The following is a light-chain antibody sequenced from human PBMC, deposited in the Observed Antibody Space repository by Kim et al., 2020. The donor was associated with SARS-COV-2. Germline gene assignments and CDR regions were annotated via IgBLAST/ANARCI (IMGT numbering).Light chain of an antibody. CDR2: GAS. CDR3: QQYNSWPST. V-gene: IGKV3D-15*01. Sequence: EIVVTQSPPTLSVSLGERATLSCRASQNVNRNVAWYQVKVGQAPRLLFSGASARATGIPDRFTASGSGTEFTLTISSLQSEDFALYCCQQYNSWPSTFGQGTRLEIK. J-gene: IGKJ5*01. CDR1: QNVNRN.